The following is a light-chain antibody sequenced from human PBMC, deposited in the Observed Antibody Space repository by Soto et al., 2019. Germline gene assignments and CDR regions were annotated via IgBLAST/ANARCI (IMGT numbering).Light chain of an antibody. CDR1: QSVRSSY. CDR2: DAS. V-gene: IGKV3-11*01. CDR3: QQRSNWLT. J-gene: IGKJ4*01. Sequence: EIVLTQSPGTLSLSPGERATLSCRASQSVRSSYLAWYQQKPGQAPRLLIYDASNRATGIPARFSGSGSGTDFTLTISSLEPEDFAVYYCQQRSNWLTFGGGTKVDIK.